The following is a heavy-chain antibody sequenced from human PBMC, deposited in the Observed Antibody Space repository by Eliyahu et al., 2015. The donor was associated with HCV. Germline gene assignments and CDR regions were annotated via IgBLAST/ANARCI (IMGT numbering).Heavy chain of an antibody. J-gene: IGHJ6*02. Sequence: QVTLKESGPVLVKPTETLTLTCIVSGFSLSNARMGVSWIRQPPGKALEWLAHISSNDEKSYTTSLNSRLTISKDTSKSQVVLTMTNMDPVDTATYYCAREYSGSYWGEDYNYGMDVWGQGTTVTVSS. CDR1: GFSLSNARMG. CDR3: AREYSGSYWGEDYNYGMDV. D-gene: IGHD1-26*01. V-gene: IGHV2-26*01. CDR2: ISSNDEK.